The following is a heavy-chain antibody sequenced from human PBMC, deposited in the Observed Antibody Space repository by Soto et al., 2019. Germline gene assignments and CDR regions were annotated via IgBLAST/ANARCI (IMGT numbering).Heavy chain of an antibody. V-gene: IGHV4-59*08. CDR3: ARHRAFCSGKSCALGYYYYVEV. CDR1: GGSISSYY. J-gene: IGHJ6*03. CDR2: IYYSGST. D-gene: IGHD2-2*01. Sequence: QVQLQESGPGLVKPSETLSLTCTVSGGSISSYYWSWIRQPPGKGLEWIGYIYYSGSTTYNPSLKSRYNMSAGTSKNQLSLNLSTVTAADAALYYCARHRAFCSGKSCALGYYYYVEVWGIGTTVTVSS.